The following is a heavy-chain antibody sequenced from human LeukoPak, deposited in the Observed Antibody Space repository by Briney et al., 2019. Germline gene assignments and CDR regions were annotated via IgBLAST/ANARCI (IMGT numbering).Heavy chain of an antibody. CDR3: ARRCSSTNCFVWYFDS. D-gene: IGHD2-2*01. Sequence: SETLSLTCTVSGGSISSYYWSWIRQPAGKGLEWIGRIYTSGSTNYNPSLKSRVTMSVDTSKNQFSLKLSSVTAADTAVYYCARRCSSTNCFVWYFDSWGRGTLVTVSS. V-gene: IGHV4-4*07. CDR1: GGSISSYY. J-gene: IGHJ2*01. CDR2: IYTSGST.